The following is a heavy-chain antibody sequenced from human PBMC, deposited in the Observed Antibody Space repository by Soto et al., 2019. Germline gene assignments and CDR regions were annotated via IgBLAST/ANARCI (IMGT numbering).Heavy chain of an antibody. D-gene: IGHD2-21*02. CDR2: INAGNGNT. Sequence: GASVKVSCKASGYTFTSYAMHWVRQAPGQRLEWMGWINAGNGNTKYSQKFQGRVTITRDTSASTAYMELSSLRSEDTAVYYCARSIVVLTAAAYSGQRTLVTVSS. V-gene: IGHV1-3*01. CDR3: ARSIVVLTAAAY. J-gene: IGHJ4*02. CDR1: GYTFTSYA.